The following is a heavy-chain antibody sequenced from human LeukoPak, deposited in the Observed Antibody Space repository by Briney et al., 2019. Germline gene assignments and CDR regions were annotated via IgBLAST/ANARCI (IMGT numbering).Heavy chain of an antibody. CDR3: ASTVFGVVAFDY. Sequence: PSETLSLTCAVSGYPISSGYYWGWIRQPPGKGLEWIGSIYHSGSTYYNPSLKSRVTISVDTSKNQFSLKLSSVTAADTAVYYCASTVFGVVAFDYWGQGTLVTVSS. J-gene: IGHJ4*02. CDR2: IYHSGST. CDR1: GYPISSGYY. D-gene: IGHD3-3*01. V-gene: IGHV4-38-2*01.